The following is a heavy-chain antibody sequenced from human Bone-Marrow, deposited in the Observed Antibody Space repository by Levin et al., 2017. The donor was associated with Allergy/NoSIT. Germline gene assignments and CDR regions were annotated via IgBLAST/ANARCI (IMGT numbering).Heavy chain of an antibody. J-gene: IGHJ5*02. CDR2: IQSNGKT. Sequence: GGSLRLSCAASGFTFSTYWMHWVRQAPGKGLVWVSRIQSNGKTNYADSVKGRFTISRDNAKNTLYLQLNSLTVEDTAVYYCARDRFYSDSGSNFSWFDPWGQGTLVTVSS. D-gene: IGHD3-10*01. V-gene: IGHV3-74*01. CDR3: ARDRFYSDSGSNFSWFDP. CDR1: GFTFSTYW.